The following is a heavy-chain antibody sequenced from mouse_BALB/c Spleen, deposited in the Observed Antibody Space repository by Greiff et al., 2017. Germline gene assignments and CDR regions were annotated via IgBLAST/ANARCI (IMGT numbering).Heavy chain of an antibody. CDR3: AREHYYGYGDY. Sequence: DVMLVESGGGLVQPGGSLKLSCAASGFTFSSYGMSWVRQTPDKRLELVATINSNGGSTYYPDSVKGRFTISRDNAKNTLYLQMSSLKSEDTAMYYCAREHYYGYGDYWGQGTTLTVSS. CDR2: INSNGGST. V-gene: IGHV5-6-3*01. CDR1: GFTFSSYG. J-gene: IGHJ2*01. D-gene: IGHD1-2*01.